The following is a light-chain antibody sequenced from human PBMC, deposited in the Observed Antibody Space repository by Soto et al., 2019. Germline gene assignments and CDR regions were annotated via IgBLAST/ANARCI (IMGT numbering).Light chain of an antibody. V-gene: IGKV3-20*01. CDR1: QSVTSSH. CDR2: GAA. J-gene: IGKJ4*01. CDR3: QQYYSSPLT. Sequence: EIVLTQSPGTLSLSPGDRATLSCRASQSVTSSHLAWYQQKPGQGPRLLIYGAASRATGIPDRFSGSGSGTDCTLTISGLEPEDFAVYYCQQYYSSPLTFGGGTKVEIK.